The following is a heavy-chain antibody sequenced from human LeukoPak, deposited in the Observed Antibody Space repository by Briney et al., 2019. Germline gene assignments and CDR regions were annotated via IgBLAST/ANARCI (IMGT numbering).Heavy chain of an antibody. CDR2: ISYDGSNK. J-gene: IGHJ4*02. CDR3: ARATHYYESSGYDY. D-gene: IGHD3-22*01. V-gene: IGHV3-30*03. Sequence: QTGGSLRLSCAASGFTFSSYGMHWVRQAPGKGLEWVAVISYDGSNKYYADSVKGRFTISRDNAKNSLYLQMNSLRAEDTALYYCARATHYYESSGYDYWGQGTLVTVSS. CDR1: GFTFSSYG.